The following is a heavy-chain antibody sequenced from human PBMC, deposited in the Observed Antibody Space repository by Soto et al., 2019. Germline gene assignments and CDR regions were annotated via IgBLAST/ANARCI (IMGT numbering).Heavy chain of an antibody. CDR1: GYTFTSYD. CDR2: MNPSTGNT. J-gene: IGHJ5*02. D-gene: IGHD1-26*01. Sequence: QVQLVQSGAEVKKPGASVKVSCKASGYTFTSYDIIWVRQATGQGLEWMGWMNPSTGNTNSAEKFQGRLTMTRNTSISTVYMVLSSLRVEDTTVYYCARGRIIVGDGFDPWGEGTLVTVSS. CDR3: ARGRIIVGDGFDP. V-gene: IGHV1-8*01.